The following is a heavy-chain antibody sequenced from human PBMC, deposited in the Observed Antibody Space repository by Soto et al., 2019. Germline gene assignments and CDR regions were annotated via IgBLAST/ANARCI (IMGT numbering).Heavy chain of an antibody. CDR3: ARDHRGGTEAFDI. Sequence: QVQLVQSGAEVKKPGASVKVSCKASGYTFTSFGISWVRQAPGQGLEWMGLISAYNGNTNYAENLQGRVTITTDTSPSTAYMDLRSMRSDDTAVYYCARDHRGGTEAFDIWGQGTMVTVSA. V-gene: IGHV1-18*01. CDR1: GYTFTSFG. D-gene: IGHD2-15*01. CDR2: ISAYNGNT. J-gene: IGHJ3*02.